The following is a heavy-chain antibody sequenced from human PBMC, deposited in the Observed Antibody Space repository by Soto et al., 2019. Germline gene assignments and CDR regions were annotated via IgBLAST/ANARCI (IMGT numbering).Heavy chain of an antibody. CDR2: ISGSGGST. CDR1: GFTFSSYA. V-gene: IGHV3-23*04. CDR3: AKTSVSSYDFWSEAYYYYGMDV. D-gene: IGHD3-3*01. J-gene: IGHJ6*02. Sequence: EVQLVESGGGLVQPGGSLRLSCAASGFTFSSYAMSWVRQAPGKGLEWVSAISGSGGSTYYADSVKGRFTISRDNSKNTLYLQMNSLRAEDTAVYYCAKTSVSSYDFWSEAYYYYGMDVWGQGTTVTVSS.